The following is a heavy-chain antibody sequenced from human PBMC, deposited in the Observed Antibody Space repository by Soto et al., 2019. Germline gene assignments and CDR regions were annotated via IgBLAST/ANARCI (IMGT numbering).Heavy chain of an antibody. CDR2: INPSGDSS. J-gene: IGHJ5*02. CDR1: GFRFSDYF. CDR3: ARNNGQIYGTPAASAGFHP. Sequence: ASLKVSCKASGFRFSDYFMHWVRQAPGQGLEWMGRINPSGDSSNYAQKFQRRGTITSHTSTSTVYMDQSSLRYDDTAVEYCARNNGQIYGTPAASAGFHPWGQGTLVTVSS. V-gene: IGHV1-46*01. D-gene: IGHD2-15*01.